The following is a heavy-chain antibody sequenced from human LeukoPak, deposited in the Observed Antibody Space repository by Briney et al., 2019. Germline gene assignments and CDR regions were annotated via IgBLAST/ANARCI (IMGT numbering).Heavy chain of an antibody. CDR2: ISGSGGST. J-gene: IGHJ6*03. D-gene: IGHD3-10*01. V-gene: IGHV3-23*01. Sequence: GGSLRLSCAASGFTFSSYAMSWVRQAPGKGLERVSAISGSGGSTYYADSVKGRFTISRDNSKNTLYLQMNSLRAEDTAVYYCAKDLGDYGSGSYYNYYYYYMDVWGKGTTVTVSS. CDR3: AKDLGDYGSGSYYNYYYYYMDV. CDR1: GFTFSSYA.